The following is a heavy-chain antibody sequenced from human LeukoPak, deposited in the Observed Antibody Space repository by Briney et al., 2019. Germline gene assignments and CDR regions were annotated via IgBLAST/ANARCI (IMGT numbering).Heavy chain of an antibody. CDR2: INHSGST. CDR3: ARDLVGASPGAFDI. J-gene: IGHJ3*02. CDR1: GGSFSDYY. V-gene: IGHV4-34*01. D-gene: IGHD1-26*01. Sequence: SETLSLTCAVYGGSFSDYYWSWIRQPPGKGLEWIGEINHSGSTNYNPSLKSRVTISVDTSKKQFSLKLSSVTAADTAVYYCARDLVGASPGAFDIWGQGTMVTVSS.